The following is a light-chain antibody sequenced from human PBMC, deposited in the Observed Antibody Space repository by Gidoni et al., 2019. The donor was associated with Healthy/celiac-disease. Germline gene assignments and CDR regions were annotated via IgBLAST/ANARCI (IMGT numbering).Light chain of an antibody. CDR3: QQRNSTPHT. Sequence: DRQMTQSPSSLSAAVGDRVTITCRASQSISSYLNWYQQKPGKAPKLLIYAASSLQSGVPSRFSGSGSGTDFTLTISSLQPEDFATYYCQQRNSTPHTFGQGTKVEIK. J-gene: IGKJ2*01. V-gene: IGKV1-39*01. CDR1: QSISSY. CDR2: AAS.